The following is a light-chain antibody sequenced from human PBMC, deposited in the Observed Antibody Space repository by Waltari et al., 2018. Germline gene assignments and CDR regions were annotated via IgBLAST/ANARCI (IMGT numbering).Light chain of an antibody. V-gene: IGKV3-20*01. CDR2: RAS. CDR3: QQYGSSPRT. Sequence: EIVLTQSPGTLSLSPGERATLSCRASQRLYSTYLAWYQQKPGQAPRLLIYRASNRATGVPDRFSGSGSGTDFTLTISRLEPEDFAVFYCQQYGSSPRTFGQGTTVEIK. CDR1: QRLYSTY. J-gene: IGKJ1*01.